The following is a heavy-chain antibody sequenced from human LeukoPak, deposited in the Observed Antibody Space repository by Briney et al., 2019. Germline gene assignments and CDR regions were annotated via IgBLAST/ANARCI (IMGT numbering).Heavy chain of an antibody. Sequence: PGGALRLSCAASGFPFTSYAMTWVRQAPGKGLQWVSAISGSGGSTYYADSVKGRFTISRDNSKNTLYLQMNSLRAEDTAVYYCAKLSAVVMVVATVDYWGQGTLVTVSS. D-gene: IGHD2-15*01. CDR3: AKLSAVVMVVATVDY. CDR2: ISGSGGST. V-gene: IGHV3-23*01. CDR1: GFPFTSYA. J-gene: IGHJ4*02.